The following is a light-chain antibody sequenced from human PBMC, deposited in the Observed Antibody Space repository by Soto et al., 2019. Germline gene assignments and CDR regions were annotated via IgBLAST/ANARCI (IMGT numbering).Light chain of an antibody. CDR3: QTWGTGNRVV. CDR2: LNSDGSH. CDR1: SGHSSYA. V-gene: IGLV4-69*01. Sequence: QLVLTQSPSASASLGASVKLTCTLSSGHSSYAIAWHQQQPEKGPRYLMKLNSDGSHSKGDGIPDRFSGSSSGAERYLTIPSLQSEDEADYYCQTWGTGNRVVFGGGTKLTVL. J-gene: IGLJ2*01.